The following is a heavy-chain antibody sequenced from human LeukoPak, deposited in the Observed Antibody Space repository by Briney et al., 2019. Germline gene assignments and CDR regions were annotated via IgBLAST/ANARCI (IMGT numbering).Heavy chain of an antibody. CDR3: ARTYYYGSGSYPSYYYYYYMDV. CDR1: GYSISSGYY. D-gene: IGHD3-10*01. V-gene: IGHV4-61*02. J-gene: IGHJ6*03. CDR2: IYTSGST. Sequence: PSETLSLTCIVSGYSISSGYYWGWIRQPAGKGLEWIGRIYTSGSTNYNPSLKSRVTISVDTSKNQFSLKLSSVTAADTAVYYCARTYYYGSGSYPSYYYYYYMDVWGKGTTVTISS.